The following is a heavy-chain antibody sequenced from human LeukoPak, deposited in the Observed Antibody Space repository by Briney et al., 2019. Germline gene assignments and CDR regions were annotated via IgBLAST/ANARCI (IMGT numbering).Heavy chain of an antibody. CDR2: IRYDGSNK. D-gene: IGHD2-2*01. Sequence: GGSLRLSCAASGFTFSSYGVHWVRQAPGKGLEWVAFIRYDGSNKYYADSVKGRFTISRDNSKNTLYLQMNSLRAEDTAVYYCAIVGGALRSTSCFQRFDPWGQGTLVTVSS. CDR1: GFTFSSYG. V-gene: IGHV3-30*02. CDR3: AIVGGALRSTSCFQRFDP. J-gene: IGHJ5*02.